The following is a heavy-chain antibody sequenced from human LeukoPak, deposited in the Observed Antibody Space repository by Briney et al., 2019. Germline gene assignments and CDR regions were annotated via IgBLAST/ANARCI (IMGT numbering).Heavy chain of an antibody. V-gene: IGHV3-23*01. D-gene: IGHD3-10*01. CDR2: ISGSGDST. CDR3: AKVTGSGSYPAYYYYAMDV. J-gene: IGHJ6*02. Sequence: GGSLRLSCAASGSTFSSYAMNWVRQAAGKGLEWVSVISGSGDSTYYADSVKGRFTISRDNSKNTLHLQMNSLRAEDTAVYYCAKVTGSGSYPAYYYYAMDVWGRGTTVTVSS. CDR1: GSTFSSYA.